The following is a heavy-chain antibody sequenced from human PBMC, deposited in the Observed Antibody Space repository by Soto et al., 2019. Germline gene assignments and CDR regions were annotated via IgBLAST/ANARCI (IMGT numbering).Heavy chain of an antibody. CDR1: GFTFGSFT. Sequence: EVHLVEAGGGLGKPGESLTLSCAASGFTFGSFTLNWVRQAPGKGLEWVSSISSSSAYIYYAESVKGRFTISRDNARSTLYLQMNSLRLDDTAVYFCARDGLTFGRDWGQGTLVAVSS. CDR3: ARDGLTFGRD. D-gene: IGHD3-16*01. J-gene: IGHJ4*02. CDR2: ISSSSAYI. V-gene: IGHV3-21*06.